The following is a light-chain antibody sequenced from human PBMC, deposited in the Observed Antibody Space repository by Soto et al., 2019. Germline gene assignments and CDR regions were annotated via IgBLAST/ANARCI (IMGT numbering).Light chain of an antibody. CDR1: QSISSW. CDR2: KAS. J-gene: IGKJ2*03. Sequence: DIQMTQSPSTLSASVGDRVTITCRASQSISSWLAWYQQKPGKAPNLLIYKASTLGSRVPSRFSCGGSGTEFTLTISSLQPDDFATYYCQQHSSSSPYSFGQGTKLEIK. V-gene: IGKV1-5*03. CDR3: QQHSSSSPYS.